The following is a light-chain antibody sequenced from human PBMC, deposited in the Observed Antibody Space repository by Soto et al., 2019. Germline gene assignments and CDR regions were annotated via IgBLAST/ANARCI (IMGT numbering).Light chain of an antibody. V-gene: IGKV3-15*01. CDR3: QQYNNWPWT. Sequence: EIVMTQSPATLSVSPVERATLSCRSSQSVATNLAWYQQKPGQPPRLLIYGASTRATGIPARFSGSGSGTEFTLTISSLQSVDFAVYSCQQYNNWPWTCGQGTKVDIK. CDR1: QSVATN. CDR2: GAS. J-gene: IGKJ1*01.